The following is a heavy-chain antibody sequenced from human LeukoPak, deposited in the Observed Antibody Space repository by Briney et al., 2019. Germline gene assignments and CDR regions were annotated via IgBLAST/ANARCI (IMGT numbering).Heavy chain of an antibody. CDR2: ISSSSSTI. V-gene: IGHV3-48*01. J-gene: IGHJ4*02. CDR3: ARDRHRYSYDTGGYPPY. CDR1: GFTFSSYS. Sequence: GGSLRLSCAASGFTFSSYSMIWVRQAPGKGLEWVSYISSSSSTIYYADSVKGRFTISRDNAKNSLYLQMNSLRAEDTAVYYCARDRHRYSYDTGGYPPYWGQGTLVTVSS. D-gene: IGHD3-22*01.